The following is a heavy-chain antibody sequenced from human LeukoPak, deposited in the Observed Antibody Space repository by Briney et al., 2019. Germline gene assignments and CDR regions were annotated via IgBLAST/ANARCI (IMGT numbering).Heavy chain of an antibody. D-gene: IGHD3-10*01. CDR3: ARGVLWFGELSQFNYYYYMDV. CDR2: IYTSGST. J-gene: IGHJ6*03. V-gene: IGHV4-59*10. CDR1: GGSFSGYY. Sequence: SETLSLTCAVYGGSFSGYYWSWIRQPAGKGLEWIGRIYTSGSTNYNPSLKSRVTISVDTSKNQFSLKLSSVTAADTAVYYCARGVLWFGELSQFNYYYYMDVWGKGTTVTISS.